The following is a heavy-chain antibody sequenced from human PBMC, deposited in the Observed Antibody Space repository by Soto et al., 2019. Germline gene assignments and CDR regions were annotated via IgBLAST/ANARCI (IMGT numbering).Heavy chain of an antibody. J-gene: IGHJ3*01. Sequence: GGSLRLSCAASGFTFSSFVMNWVRQAPGKGLEWVSTVSPGGDVSHYTDSVKGRFTISRDNSRRTLHLQMDTLRAEDAAVYCWLRRAIPATTDSGAFDVWGQRTVVTVSS. CDR2: VSPGGDVS. V-gene: IGHV3-23*01. D-gene: IGHD1-26*01. CDR3: LRRAIPATTDSGAFDV. CDR1: GFTFSSFV.